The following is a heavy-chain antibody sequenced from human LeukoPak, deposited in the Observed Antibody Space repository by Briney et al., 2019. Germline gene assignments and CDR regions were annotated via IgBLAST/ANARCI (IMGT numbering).Heavy chain of an antibody. D-gene: IGHD5-12*01. V-gene: IGHV3-7*03. Sequence: GGSLRLSCAASGFTFSTYWMSWVRQAPGKGLEWVANIKQDGSVKNYVDSVKGRFTISRDNAKNSLYLQMNSLRADDTAMYYCVRGGYGLDYWGQGTLVTVSS. J-gene: IGHJ4*02. CDR1: GFTFSTYW. CDR2: IKQDGSVK. CDR3: VRGGYGLDY.